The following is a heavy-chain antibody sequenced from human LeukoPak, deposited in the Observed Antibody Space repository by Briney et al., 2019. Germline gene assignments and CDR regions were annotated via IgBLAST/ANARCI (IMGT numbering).Heavy chain of an antibody. V-gene: IGHV3-21*01. CDR3: ARFIAAPYYFDY. D-gene: IGHD6-13*01. CDR2: ISSSSNYI. Sequence: GGSLRLSCAASGFTFSSSWMTWVRQAPGKGLEWVSSISSSSNYIYYADSVKGRFTISRDNAKNSLYLQMNSLRAEDTAVYYCARFIAAPYYFDYWGRGTLVTVSS. J-gene: IGHJ4*02. CDR1: GFTFSSSW.